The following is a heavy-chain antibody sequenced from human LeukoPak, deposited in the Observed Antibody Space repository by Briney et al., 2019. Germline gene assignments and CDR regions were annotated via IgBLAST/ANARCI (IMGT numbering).Heavy chain of an antibody. V-gene: IGHV3-30-3*01. D-gene: IGHD3-22*01. J-gene: IGHJ4*02. CDR2: ISYDGSNE. CDR3: ARVLTYYDRSSYYFSY. CDR1: GLTFSYYT. Sequence: GGSLRLSCASSGLTFSYYTMHCVCQAPGKGLEWVAVISYDGSNEYYADSVKGRFTISRDNSKNTLYLQMNSLRVEDTAVYYCARVLTYYDRSSYYFSYWGQGTLVTVSS.